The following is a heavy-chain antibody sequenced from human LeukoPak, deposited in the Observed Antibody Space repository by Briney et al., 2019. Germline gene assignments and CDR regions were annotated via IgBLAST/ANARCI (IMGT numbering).Heavy chain of an antibody. CDR3: AKGPFRGYYYYYMDV. CDR2: IWYDGSNK. J-gene: IGHJ6*03. Sequence: PGGSLRLSCAASGFTFSSYGMHWVRQAPGKGLEWVAVIWYDGSNKYYADSVKGRFTISRDNSKNTLYLQMNSLRAEDTAVYCCAKGPFRGYYYYYMDVWGKGTTVTVSS. V-gene: IGHV3-33*06. CDR1: GFTFSSYG. D-gene: IGHD3-10*01.